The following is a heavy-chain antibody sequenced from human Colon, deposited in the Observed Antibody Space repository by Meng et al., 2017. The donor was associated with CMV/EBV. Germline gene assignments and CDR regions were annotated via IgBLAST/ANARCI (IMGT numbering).Heavy chain of an antibody. V-gene: IGHV3-7*01. J-gene: IGHJ4*02. Sequence: GGSLRLSCAASGFTFSNYWMSWVRQAPGKGLEWVANIKQDGSEKYYVDSVKGRFTISRDNAKNSLYLQMNSLRAEDTAVYYCARSGYMVDPWAFDYWGQGTLVTVSS. CDR2: IKQDGSEK. D-gene: IGHD4/OR15-4a*01. CDR3: ARSGYMVDPWAFDY. CDR1: GFTFSNYW.